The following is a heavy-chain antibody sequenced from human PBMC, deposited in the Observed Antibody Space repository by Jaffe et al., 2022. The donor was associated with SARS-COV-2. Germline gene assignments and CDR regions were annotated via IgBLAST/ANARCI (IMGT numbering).Heavy chain of an antibody. CDR1: GYTFTSYY. D-gene: IGHD2-15*01. Sequence: QVQLVQSGAEVKKPGASVKVSCKASGYTFTSYYMHWVRQAPGQGLEWMGIINPSGGSTSYAQKFQGRVTMTRDTSTSTVYMELSSLRSEDTAVYYCARDWAVVTPSGYFDLWGRGTLVTVSS. CDR3: ARDWAVVTPSGYFDL. V-gene: IGHV1-46*01. CDR2: INPSGGST. J-gene: IGHJ2*01.